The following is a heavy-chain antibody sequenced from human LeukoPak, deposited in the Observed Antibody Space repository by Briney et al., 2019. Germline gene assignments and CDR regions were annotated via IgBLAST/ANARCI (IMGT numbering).Heavy chain of an antibody. J-gene: IGHJ3*02. CDR3: ARQVYNWNDGETGAFDI. V-gene: IGHV5-10-1*01. CDR1: GYSSTSYW. CDR2: IDPSDSYT. D-gene: IGHD1-1*01. Sequence: GESLKISCKGSGYSSTSYWISWVRQMPGKGLEWMGRIDPSDSYTNYSPSFQGHVTISADKSISTAYLQWSSLKASDTAMYYCARQVYNWNDGETGAFDIWGQGTMVTVSS.